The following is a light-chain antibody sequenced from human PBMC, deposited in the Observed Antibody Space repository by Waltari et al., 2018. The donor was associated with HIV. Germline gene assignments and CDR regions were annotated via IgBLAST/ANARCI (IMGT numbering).Light chain of an antibody. V-gene: IGKV1-5*03. J-gene: IGKJ1*01. CDR1: QSVSSS. CDR2: KAS. Sequence: DIQMTQSPPTLSASVGDRVTITCRASQSVSSSLPWYQQKPGKAPNLLIFKASSLQNGVPPRFSGSGSGTDFTLTISGLQPDDFATYYCQQYLTFSRTFGQGTQV. CDR3: QQYLTFSRT.